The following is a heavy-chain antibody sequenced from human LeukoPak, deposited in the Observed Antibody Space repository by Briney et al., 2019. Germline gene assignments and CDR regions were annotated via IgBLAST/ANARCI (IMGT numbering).Heavy chain of an antibody. Sequence: GGSLRLSCAASGFTFSSYAMHWARKAPGKGLEWVAVISYDGSNKYYADSVKGRFTISRDNSKNTLYLQMNSLRAEDTAVYYCARDRQWLDQKYYFDYWGQGTLVTVSS. CDR2: ISYDGSNK. CDR1: GFTFSSYA. D-gene: IGHD6-19*01. V-gene: IGHV3-30-3*01. CDR3: ARDRQWLDQKYYFDY. J-gene: IGHJ4*02.